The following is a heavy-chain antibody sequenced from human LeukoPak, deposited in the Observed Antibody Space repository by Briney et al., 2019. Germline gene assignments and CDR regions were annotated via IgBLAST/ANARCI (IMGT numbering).Heavy chain of an antibody. V-gene: IGHV3-74*03. D-gene: IGHD1-26*01. J-gene: IGHJ4*02. Sequence: PGGSLRLSCAASKFTSRTDWMNWVRQAPGKGLVWVSRIKSDGRSTMYADSVKGRFTISRDNTKNMVYLQMNSLRAEDTAVYYCGGGGYLLDYWGQGTLVTVSS. CDR3: GGGGYLLDY. CDR2: IKSDGRST. CDR1: KFTSRTDW.